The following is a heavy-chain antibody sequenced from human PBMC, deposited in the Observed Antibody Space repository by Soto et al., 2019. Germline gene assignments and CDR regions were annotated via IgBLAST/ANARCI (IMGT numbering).Heavy chain of an antibody. Sequence: QVQLVQSGAEVRQPASSVKVSCKTSGGTFSSYAISWVRQAPGQGLEWRGGIVPIVDTSTYAQKSQGRGTITADESTSQAYMELSSLRSDDTAIYYCVRVVAIPGYPDNWGQGTLVTVSS. CDR2: IVPIVDTS. CDR3: VRVVAIPGYPDN. D-gene: IGHD5-12*01. V-gene: IGHV1-69*12. CDR1: GGTFSSYA. J-gene: IGHJ4*02.